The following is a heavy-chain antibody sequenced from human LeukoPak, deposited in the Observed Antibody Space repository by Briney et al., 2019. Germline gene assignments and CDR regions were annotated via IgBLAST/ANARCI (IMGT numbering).Heavy chain of an antibody. D-gene: IGHD5-12*01. CDR3: AINGGGDSGYGNFDY. CDR2: INWNSDSI. J-gene: IGHJ4*02. Sequence: GGSLRLSCAVSGFTFDDYAMHWVRQVPGKGLEWVSGINWNSDSIGYADSVKGRFTTSGDNAKNSLYLQMNSLRAEDTAFYYCAINGGGDSGYGNFDYWGQGTLVTVPS. CDR1: GFTFDDYA. V-gene: IGHV3-9*01.